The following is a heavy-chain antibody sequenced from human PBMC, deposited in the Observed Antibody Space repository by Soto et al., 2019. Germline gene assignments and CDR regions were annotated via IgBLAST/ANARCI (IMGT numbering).Heavy chain of an antibody. CDR1: GGSISSSSYY. CDR2: IYYSGST. V-gene: IGHV4-39*01. Sequence: SETLSLTCTVSGGSISSSSYYWGWIRQPPGKGLEWIGSIYYSGSTYYNPSLKSRVTISVDTSKNQFSLKLSSVTAADTVVYYCARLRVIYYYYYYAMDVWGQGTTVTVSS. J-gene: IGHJ6*02. CDR3: ARLRVIYYYYYYAMDV.